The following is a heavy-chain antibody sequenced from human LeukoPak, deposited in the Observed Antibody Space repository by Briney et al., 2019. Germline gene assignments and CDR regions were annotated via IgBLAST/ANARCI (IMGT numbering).Heavy chain of an antibody. D-gene: IGHD5-18*01. J-gene: IGHJ4*02. CDR1: GGSISSSY. Sequence: PSETLSLTCTVSGGSISSSYWSWIRQPPGKGLEWIGYIYYSGSTNYNPSLKSRVTISVDTSKNQFSLKLSSVTAADTAVYYCARAIVWGYSYGYINYWGQGTLATVSS. CDR3: ARAIVWGYSYGYINY. V-gene: IGHV4-59*13. CDR2: IYYSGST.